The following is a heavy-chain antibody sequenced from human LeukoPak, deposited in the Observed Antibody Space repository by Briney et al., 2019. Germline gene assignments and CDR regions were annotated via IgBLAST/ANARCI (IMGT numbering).Heavy chain of an antibody. D-gene: IGHD6-13*01. CDR1: GGSISSYY. CDR3: AVGIAAAGSLRASFDY. V-gene: IGHV4-59*01. J-gene: IGHJ4*02. Sequence: PSETLSLTCTVSGGSISSYYWSWIRQPPGKGLESIGYIYYSGSTNYNPSLKSRVTISVDTSKNQFSLKLSSVTAADTAVYYCAVGIAAAGSLRASFDYWGQGTLVTVSS. CDR2: IYYSGST.